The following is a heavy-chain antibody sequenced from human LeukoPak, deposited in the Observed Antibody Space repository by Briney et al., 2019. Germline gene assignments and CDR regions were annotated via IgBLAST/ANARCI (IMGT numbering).Heavy chain of an antibody. V-gene: IGHV3-30*18. CDR3: AKEYCSNSVCHSLDY. Sequence: GGSLRLSCAASGFTFSSSGMHWVRQAPGKGLEWVAVISYDGSNKYYADSVKGRFTFSRDNSKNTLYLQMDSLRAEDTAVYYCAKEYCSNSVCHSLDYWGQGTLVTVSS. J-gene: IGHJ4*02. D-gene: IGHD2-8*01. CDR2: ISYDGSNK. CDR1: GFTFSSSG.